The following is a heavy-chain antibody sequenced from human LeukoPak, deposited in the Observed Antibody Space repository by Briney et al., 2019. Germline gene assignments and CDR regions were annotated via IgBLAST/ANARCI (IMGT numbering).Heavy chain of an antibody. CDR1: GLPFSHSG. V-gene: IGHV3-30*02. CDR2: IRYDESNK. D-gene: IGHD1-7*01. CDR3: FGITVTDVPY. J-gene: IGHJ4*02. Sequence: PGGSLRLSCAASGLPFSHSGMHWVRQAPGKGLEWVAFIRYDESNKYYADSVKGRFTISRDNSKNALYLQMNSLRGEDTAVYYCFGITVTDVPYWGQGTLVTVSS.